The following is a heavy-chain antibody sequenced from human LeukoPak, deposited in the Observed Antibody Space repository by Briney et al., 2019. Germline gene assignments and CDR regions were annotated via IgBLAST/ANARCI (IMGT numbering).Heavy chain of an antibody. CDR3: ASLAGATEFDS. J-gene: IGHJ4*02. Sequence: GGSLRLSCAASGFTFSTYWMTWVRQAPGKGLEWVANIKQDGSAKYYVDSLRGRFSISRDNVKNSLFLQMNSLSAEDTAVYYCASLAGATEFDSWGQGTLVTISS. CDR2: IKQDGSAK. CDR1: GFTFSTYW. V-gene: IGHV3-7*01. D-gene: IGHD1-26*01.